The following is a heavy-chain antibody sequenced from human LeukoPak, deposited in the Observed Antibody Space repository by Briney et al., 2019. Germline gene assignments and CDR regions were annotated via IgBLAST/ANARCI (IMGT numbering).Heavy chain of an antibody. V-gene: IGHV1-69*04. CDR3: ARGGIAAAPYDAFDI. Sequence: GGSLRLSCAASGFTFSSYAISWVRQAPGQGLEWMGRIIPILGIANYAQKFQGRVTITADKSTSTAYMELSSLRSEDTAVYYCARGGIAAAPYDAFDIWGQGTMVTVSS. CDR2: IIPILGIA. D-gene: IGHD6-13*01. J-gene: IGHJ3*02. CDR1: GFTFSSYA.